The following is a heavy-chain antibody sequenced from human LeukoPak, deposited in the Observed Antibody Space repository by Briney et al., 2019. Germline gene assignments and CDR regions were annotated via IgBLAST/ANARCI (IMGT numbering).Heavy chain of an antibody. CDR1: GGSISSGGYS. V-gene: IGHV4-30-2*01. Sequence: SETLSLTCAVSGGSISSGGYSWSWIRQPPGKGLEWIGYIYHSGSTYYNPSLKSRVTISVDRSKNQFSLKLSSVTAADTAVYYCARGPYGDDYWGQGTLVTVSS. J-gene: IGHJ4*02. CDR2: IYHSGST. CDR3: ARGPYGDDY. D-gene: IGHD4-17*01.